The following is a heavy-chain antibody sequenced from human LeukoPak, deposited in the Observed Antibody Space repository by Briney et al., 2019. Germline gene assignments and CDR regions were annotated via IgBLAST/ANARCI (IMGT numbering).Heavy chain of an antibody. CDR1: GYIFTNYA. Sequence: ASVKVSCKASGYIFTNYAMNWVRQAPGQGLEWMGWINTKTGNSTYAQGFTGRLVFSVDTSVSTAYLQISSLKAEDSAVYYCARDRGNIAAVGRGDYWGQGTLVTVSS. V-gene: IGHV7-4-1*02. J-gene: IGHJ4*02. D-gene: IGHD6-13*01. CDR2: INTKTGNS. CDR3: ARDRGNIAAVGRGDY.